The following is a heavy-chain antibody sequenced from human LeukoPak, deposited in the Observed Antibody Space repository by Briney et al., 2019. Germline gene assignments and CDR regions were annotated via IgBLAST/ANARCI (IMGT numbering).Heavy chain of an antibody. D-gene: IGHD5-12*01. CDR3: AGGYDEDYFDY. V-gene: IGHV5-51*01. CDR1: GYSFTTYW. J-gene: IGHJ4*02. Sequence: GESLKISCKGSGYSFTTYWIGWVRQMPGKGLEWMGIIYPGDSDTRYSPSFEGQVTISADKSISTAYLQWSSLKASDTAVYYCAGGYDEDYFDYWGQGTLVTVSS. CDR2: IYPGDSDT.